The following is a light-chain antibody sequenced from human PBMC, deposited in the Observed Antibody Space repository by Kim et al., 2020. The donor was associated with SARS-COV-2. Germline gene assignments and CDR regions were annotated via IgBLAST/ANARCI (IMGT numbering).Light chain of an antibody. CDR1: SSNIGRNS. Sequence: GQMVTISCSGSSSNIGRNSVNWYQQPPGTAPKLLIYRNNQRPSGVPDRFSGSKSGTSASLAISGLRSEDEADYYCAAWDDSLNGVVFGGGTKLTVL. CDR2: RNN. V-gene: IGLV1-47*01. CDR3: AAWDDSLNGVV. J-gene: IGLJ3*02.